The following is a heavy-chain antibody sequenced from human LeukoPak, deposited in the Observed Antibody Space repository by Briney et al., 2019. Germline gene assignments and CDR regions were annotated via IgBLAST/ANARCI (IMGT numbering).Heavy chain of an antibody. CDR3: ARGGRRMITVGGLFDGMDV. D-gene: IGHD3-16*02. V-gene: IGHV4-34*01. J-gene: IGHJ6*02. CDR1: GGSLSGHY. CDR2: IYHSGST. Sequence: SETLSLTCGVSGGSLSGHYWSWIRQTPGKGLEWIGEIYHSGSTTYNPSLQSRVTISVDTSKSQFSLKLSSVTAAHTAVYYCARGGRRMITVGGLFDGMDVWGQGTTVTVSS.